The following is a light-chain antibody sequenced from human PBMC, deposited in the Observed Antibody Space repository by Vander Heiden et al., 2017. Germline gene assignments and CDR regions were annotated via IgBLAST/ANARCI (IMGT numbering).Light chain of an antibody. CDR3: QRTNNAPFT. J-gene: IGKJ3*01. V-gene: IGKV1-27*01. CDR2: SAS. CDR1: QVISSY. Sequence: DIQLTPSPSSLSASVGDRVTITCRVSQVISSYLNWYRQKPGKVPKLLIYSASNLQSGVPSRLSGSGSGTDFTLTISRLQPEDVASFYGQRTNNAPFTFGPGTKVDIK.